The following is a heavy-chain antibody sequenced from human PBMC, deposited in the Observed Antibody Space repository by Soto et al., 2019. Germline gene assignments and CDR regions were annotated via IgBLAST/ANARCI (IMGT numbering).Heavy chain of an antibody. CDR2: IKQDGSDK. D-gene: IGHD4-17*01. V-gene: IGHV3-7*01. J-gene: IGHJ4*02. CDR1: GYTFINHW. CDR3: ARNRDYAFDY. Sequence: WGSLTLSCEAAGYTFINHWMSWVRQAPGKGLEWVAIIKQDGSDKYYVDSVKGRFTISRDNAKNSLYLQMNSLRTEDAAVYYCARNRDYAFDYWGRGTLVTVSS.